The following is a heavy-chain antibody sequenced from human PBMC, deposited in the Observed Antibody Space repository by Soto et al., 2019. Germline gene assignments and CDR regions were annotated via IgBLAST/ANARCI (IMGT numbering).Heavy chain of an antibody. CDR1: GGSFSGYY. J-gene: IGHJ6*03. CDR3: ARGYGSGSYSLYYYYMDV. V-gene: IGHV4-34*01. CDR2: INHSGST. Sequence: SETLSLTCAFYGGSFSGYYWSLIRQPPGKGLEWIGEINHSGSTNYNPSLKSRVTISVDTSKNQFSLKLSSVTAADTAVYYCARGYGSGSYSLYYYYMDVWGKGTTVTVSS. D-gene: IGHD3-10*01.